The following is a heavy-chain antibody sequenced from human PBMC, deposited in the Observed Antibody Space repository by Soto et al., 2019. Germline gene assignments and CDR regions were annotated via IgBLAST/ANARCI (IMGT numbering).Heavy chain of an antibody. J-gene: IGHJ3*02. CDR1: GFTFSNAW. CDR2: IKSKTDGGTT. Sequence: GESLKISCAASGFTFSNAWMSWVRQAPGKGLEWVGRIKSKTDGGTTDYAAPVKGRFTISRDDSKNTLYLQMNSLKTEDTAVYYCTTELLYAFDIWGQGTMVTVSS. D-gene: IGHD1-26*01. V-gene: IGHV3-15*01. CDR3: TTELLYAFDI.